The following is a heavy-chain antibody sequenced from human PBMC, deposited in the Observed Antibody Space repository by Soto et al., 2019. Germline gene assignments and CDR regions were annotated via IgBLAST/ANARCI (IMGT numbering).Heavy chain of an antibody. Sequence: PSETLSLTCTVSGGSISSYYWSWIRKPPGKGLERIGYIYYSGSTNYNPSLKSRVTISVDTSKNQFSLKIKSVTAADTAVYYCARRQIYYDILTGFYQYGMDVWGQGTTVT. CDR3: ARRQIYYDILTGFYQYGMDV. V-gene: IGHV4-59*08. J-gene: IGHJ6*02. CDR1: GGSISSYY. CDR2: IYYSGST. D-gene: IGHD3-9*01.